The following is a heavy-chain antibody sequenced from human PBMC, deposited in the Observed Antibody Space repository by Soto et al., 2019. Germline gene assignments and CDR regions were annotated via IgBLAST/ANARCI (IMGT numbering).Heavy chain of an antibody. V-gene: IGHV1-8*01. CDR1: GYTFTSYD. Sequence: GASVKVSCKASGYTFTSYDINWVRQATGQGLEWMGWMNPNSGNTGYAQKFQGRVTMTRNTSISTAYMELSSLRSEDTAVYYCARVFVRQVRGVPRGSSRYYIDYWGQGTLVTVSS. D-gene: IGHD3-10*01. J-gene: IGHJ4*02. CDR3: ARVFVRQVRGVPRGSSRYYIDY. CDR2: MNPNSGNT.